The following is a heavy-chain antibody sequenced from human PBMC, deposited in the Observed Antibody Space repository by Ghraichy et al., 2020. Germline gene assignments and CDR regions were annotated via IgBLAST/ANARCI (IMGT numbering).Heavy chain of an antibody. V-gene: IGHV4-4*07. CDR3: ASSQSGGNYYDSSGTFDY. CDR2: IYTSGST. Sequence: SETLSLTCTVSGGSISSYYWSWIRQPAGKGLEWIGRIYTSGSTNYNPSLKSRVTMSVDTSKNQFSLKLSSVTAADTAVYYCASSQSGGNYYDSSGTFDYWGQGTLVTVSS. CDR1: GGSISSYY. D-gene: IGHD3-22*01. J-gene: IGHJ4*02.